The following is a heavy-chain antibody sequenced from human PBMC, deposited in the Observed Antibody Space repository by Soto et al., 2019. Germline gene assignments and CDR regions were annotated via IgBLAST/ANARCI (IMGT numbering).Heavy chain of an antibody. V-gene: IGHV3-48*02. CDR3: ARVVVVIPPGYYYAMDV. CDR2: VTSSSDTI. D-gene: IGHD3-22*01. Sequence: GGSLRLSCAASGFTFSSFHMNWVRQAPGRGLEWVAYVTSSSDTIYYSDSVKGRFTISRDNGKNSLFLQMNSLRDEDTAVYYCARVVVVIPPGYYYAMDVWGQGTTVTVSS. J-gene: IGHJ6*02. CDR1: GFTFSSFH.